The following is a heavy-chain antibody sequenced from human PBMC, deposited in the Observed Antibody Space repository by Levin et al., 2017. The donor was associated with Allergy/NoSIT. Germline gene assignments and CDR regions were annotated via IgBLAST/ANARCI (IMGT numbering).Heavy chain of an antibody. V-gene: IGHV3-7*01. CDR1: GFTFSSYW. J-gene: IGHJ4*02. CDR3: ARSYYYDSSGYFAY. CDR2: IKQDGSEK. D-gene: IGHD3-22*01. Sequence: GGSLRLSCAASGFTFSSYWMSWVRQAPGKGLEWVANIKQDGSEKYYVDSVKGRFTISRDNAKNSLYLQMNSLRAEDTAVYYCARSYYYDSSGYFAYWGQGTLVTVSS.